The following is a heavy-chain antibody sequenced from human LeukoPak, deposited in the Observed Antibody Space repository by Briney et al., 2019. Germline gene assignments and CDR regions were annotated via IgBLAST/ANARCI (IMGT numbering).Heavy chain of an antibody. J-gene: IGHJ4*02. CDR1: GFTFSSRW. CDR2: INTDGSIT. Sequence: GGSLRLSCVASGFTFSSRWLQWVRQAPGKGLVWVSRINTDGSITTYADSVKGRFTISRDNAKNTLYLQMNSLRVEDTALYYCARDVGNGAFWGQGTLVTVSS. D-gene: IGHD1-26*01. CDR3: ARDVGNGAF. V-gene: IGHV3-74*01.